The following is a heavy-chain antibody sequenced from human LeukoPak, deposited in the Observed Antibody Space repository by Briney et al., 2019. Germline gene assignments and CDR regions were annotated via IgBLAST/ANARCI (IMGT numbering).Heavy chain of an antibody. J-gene: IGHJ6*03. D-gene: IGHD3-3*01. CDR2: IYHSGST. CDR3: ARSRSITIFGVVIRPYYYYYMDV. CDR1: GGSISSNNW. V-gene: IGHV4-4*02. Sequence: PSETLSLTCAVSGGSISSNNWWTWVRQPPGKGLEWIGEIYHSGSTYYNPSLKSRVTISVDTSKNQFSLKLSSVTAADTAVYYCARSRSITIFGVVIRPYYYYYMDVWGKGTTVTVSS.